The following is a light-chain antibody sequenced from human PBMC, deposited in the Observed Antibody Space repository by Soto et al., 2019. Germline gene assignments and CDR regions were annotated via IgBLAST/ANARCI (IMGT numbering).Light chain of an antibody. Sequence: EIVMTQSPATLSVSPGEGATLSCRASQSVSSNLAWYEQKPGRAPRLLIYDASTRATGIPARFSGSGSGTDFTLTISSLQTEDFATYYCLQDYNYPRTFGQGTKVDNK. J-gene: IGKJ1*01. V-gene: IGKV3-15*01. CDR2: DAS. CDR1: QSVSSN. CDR3: LQDYNYPRT.